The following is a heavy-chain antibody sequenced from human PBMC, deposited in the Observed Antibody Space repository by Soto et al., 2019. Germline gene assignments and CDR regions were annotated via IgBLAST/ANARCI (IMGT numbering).Heavy chain of an antibody. Sequence: QVQLVQSGAEVTRPGASVKVSCKASGYSFISHYIHWVRQAPGQGLEWMGFINPSGGSATLAQKFQGIVTMTRDTSTTTVYMELSSLRSDDAAVYYCARDYLSSKLSLSYFDFWVQGTRGTVSS. J-gene: IGHJ4*02. CDR1: GYSFISHY. D-gene: IGHD2-2*01. CDR2: INPSGGSA. V-gene: IGHV1-46*01. CDR3: ARDYLSSKLSLSYFDF.